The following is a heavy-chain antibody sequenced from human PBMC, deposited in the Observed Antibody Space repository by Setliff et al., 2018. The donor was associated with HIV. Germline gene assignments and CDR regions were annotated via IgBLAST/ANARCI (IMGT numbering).Heavy chain of an antibody. Sequence: PSETLSLTCTVSGGSISSSRYYWGWIRQPPGKGLEWIGTIYYSGSTFYNPSFKSRVTMSVDTSKNQFSLRLTSVTAADTAVYYCEGYGDYPLPKLIYWGQGTLVTVSS. D-gene: IGHD4-17*01. CDR2: IYYSGST. CDR3: EGYGDYPLPKLIY. V-gene: IGHV4-39*01. CDR1: GGSISSSRYY. J-gene: IGHJ4*02.